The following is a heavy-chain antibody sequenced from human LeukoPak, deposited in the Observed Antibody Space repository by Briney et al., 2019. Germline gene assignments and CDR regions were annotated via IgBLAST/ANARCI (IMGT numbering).Heavy chain of an antibody. Sequence: ASVKVSCKASGYTFTNYFIHWVRRAPGQGLEWMGIINPRDRSTDYPQKFQGRVAMTRDTSTTTVHMVLSSLGSEDTAMYYCARVGPGIAAEAWGQGTLVTVSS. J-gene: IGHJ4*02. V-gene: IGHV1-46*01. CDR2: INPRDRST. CDR1: GYTFTNYF. D-gene: IGHD6-13*01. CDR3: ARVGPGIAAEA.